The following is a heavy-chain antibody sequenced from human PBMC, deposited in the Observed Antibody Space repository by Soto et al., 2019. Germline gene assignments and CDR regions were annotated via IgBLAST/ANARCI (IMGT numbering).Heavy chain of an antibody. J-gene: IGHJ4*02. CDR3: ARAIDIVVVPAGRYFDY. CDR2: INPNSGGT. D-gene: IGHD2-2*01. V-gene: IGHV1-2*04. Sequence: QVQLVQSGAEVKKPGASVKVSCKASGYTFTGYYMHWVRQAPGQGLEWMGWINPNSGGTNYAQKFQGWVTMTRDTSISTAYMELSRLRSDDTAVYYCARAIDIVVVPAGRYFDYWGQGTLVTVSS. CDR1: GYTFTGYY.